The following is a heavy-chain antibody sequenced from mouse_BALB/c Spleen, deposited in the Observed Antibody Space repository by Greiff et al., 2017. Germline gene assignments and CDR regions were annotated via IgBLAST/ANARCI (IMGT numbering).Heavy chain of an antibody. V-gene: IGHV3-8*02. Sequence: EVQVVESGPSLVKPSQTLSLTCSVTGDSITSGYWNWIRKFPGNKLEYMGYISYSGSTYYNPSLKSRISITRDTSKNQYYLQLNSVTTEDTATYYCARQLGHYYAMDYWGQGTSVTVSS. CDR1: GDSITSGY. CDR3: ARQLGHYYAMDY. J-gene: IGHJ4*01. CDR2: ISYSGST. D-gene: IGHD3-1*01.